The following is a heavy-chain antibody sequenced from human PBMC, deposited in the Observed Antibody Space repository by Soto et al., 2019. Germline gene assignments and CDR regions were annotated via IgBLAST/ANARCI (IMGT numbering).Heavy chain of an antibody. J-gene: IGHJ3*02. CDR2: IKQDGSEK. CDR3: ARDTNSPNHYDDSSVPRGGAFDI. CDR1: GFTFSSYW. Sequence: GGSLRLSCAASGFTFSSYWMSWVRQAPGKGLEWVANIKQDGSEKYYVDSVKGRFTISRDNAKNSLYLQMNSLRAEDTAVYYCARDTNSPNHYDDSSVPRGGAFDIWGRGTMVTVSS. D-gene: IGHD3-22*01. V-gene: IGHV3-7*01.